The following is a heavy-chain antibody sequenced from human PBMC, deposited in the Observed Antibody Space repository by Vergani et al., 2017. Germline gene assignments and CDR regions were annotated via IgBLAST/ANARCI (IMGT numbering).Heavy chain of an antibody. D-gene: IGHD3-3*01. CDR1: GFTVNNNY. V-gene: IGHV3-53*01. CDR2: IYSGGST. J-gene: IGHJ3*02. Sequence: EVQLVESGGGLVKPGGSLRLSCAASGFTVNNNYMSWVRQAPGKGLEWVSVIYSGGSTYYADSVKGRFTISRDNSKNTLYLQMNSLRAEDTAVYYCAREEGTISSHDAFDIWGQGTMVTVSS. CDR3: AREEGTISSHDAFDI.